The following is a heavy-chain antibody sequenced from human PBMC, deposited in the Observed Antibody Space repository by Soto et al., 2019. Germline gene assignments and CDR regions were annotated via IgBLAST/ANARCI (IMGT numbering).Heavy chain of an antibody. CDR1: GFIFSSFG. D-gene: IGHD7-27*01. CDR2: IWYDGSNT. J-gene: IGHJ4*02. CDR3: VRDLLGSGGHFDY. Sequence: SLRLSCAASGFIFSSFGMHWVRQAPGKGLEWVAHIWYDGSNTYDADSVKGRFTISRDNSRNTVYLQMNRLRAEDTAVYHCVRDLLGSGGHFDYWGQGAPVTVSS. V-gene: IGHV3-33*01.